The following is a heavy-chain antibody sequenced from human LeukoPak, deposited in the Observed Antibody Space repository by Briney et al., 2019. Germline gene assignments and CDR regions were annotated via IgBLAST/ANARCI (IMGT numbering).Heavy chain of an antibody. Sequence: SETLSLTCTVSGGSISSSSYYWGWIRQPPGKGLEWIGSIYYSGSTYYNPSLKSRVTISVDTSKNQFSLKLSSVTAADTAVYYRARRIMVRGGEDYYYYGMDVWGQGTTVTVSS. J-gene: IGHJ6*02. CDR2: IYYSGST. CDR1: GGSISSSSYY. D-gene: IGHD3-10*01. CDR3: ARRIMVRGGEDYYYYGMDV. V-gene: IGHV4-39*01.